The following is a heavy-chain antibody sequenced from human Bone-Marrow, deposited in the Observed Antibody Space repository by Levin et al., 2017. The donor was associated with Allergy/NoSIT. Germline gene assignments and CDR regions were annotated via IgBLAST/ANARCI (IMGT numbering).Heavy chain of an antibody. J-gene: IGHJ5*02. Sequence: SETLSLTCTVSGGSISSSSYYWGWIRQPPGKGLEWIGSIYYSGSTYYNPSLKSRVTISVDTSKNQFSLKLSSVTAADTAVYYCANLYHSSSFVNWFDPWGQGTLVTVSS. D-gene: IGHD6-6*01. CDR3: ANLYHSSSFVNWFDP. CDR2: IYYSGST. V-gene: IGHV4-39*01. CDR1: GGSISSSSYY.